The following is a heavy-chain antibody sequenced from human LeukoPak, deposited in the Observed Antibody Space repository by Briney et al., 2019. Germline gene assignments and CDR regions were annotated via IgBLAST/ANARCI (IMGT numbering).Heavy chain of an antibody. CDR3: ARHGALGSYSSGYLPFDY. J-gene: IGHJ4*02. CDR2: IYYSGST. CDR1: GGSISSYY. D-gene: IGHD3-22*01. Sequence: SETLSLTCTVSGGSISSYYWSWIRQPPGKGLEWIGYIYYSGSTNYNPSLKSRVTISVDTSKNQFSLKLSSMTAADAAVYYCARHGALGSYSSGYLPFDYWGQGTLVTVSS. V-gene: IGHV4-59*08.